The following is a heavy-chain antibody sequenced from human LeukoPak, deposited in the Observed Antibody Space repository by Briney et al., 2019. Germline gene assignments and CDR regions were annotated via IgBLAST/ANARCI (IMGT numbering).Heavy chain of an antibody. CDR3: ATRGVVIRVILVGFHKEAYYFDS. V-gene: IGHV3-23*01. CDR2: ISDSGGRT. Sequence: GGSLRLSCAGSGITLSNYGMRWVGQAPGKGLEGVAGISDSGGRTNYADSVKGRFTISRDNPKKIVYLQMNSLSAEDTAVYFCATRGVVIRVILVGFHKEAYYFDSWGQGALVTVSS. D-gene: IGHD3-22*01. CDR1: GITLSNYG. J-gene: IGHJ4*02.